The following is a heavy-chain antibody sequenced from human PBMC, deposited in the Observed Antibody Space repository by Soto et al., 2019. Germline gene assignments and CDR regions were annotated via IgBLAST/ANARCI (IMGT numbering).Heavy chain of an antibody. CDR2: MYFGGSF. CDR1: GSSVSHGY. J-gene: IGHJ4*02. D-gene: IGHD1-7*01. V-gene: IGHV4-59*02. CDR3: ARNRGTTLDY. Sequence: SETLSLTCNVSGSSVSHGYWSWIRQPPGKGLEWIGFMYFGGSFNYNPSLTSRATISVETSKNQFSLKLSSVTAADTAVYYCARNRGTTLDYWGQGTLVTV.